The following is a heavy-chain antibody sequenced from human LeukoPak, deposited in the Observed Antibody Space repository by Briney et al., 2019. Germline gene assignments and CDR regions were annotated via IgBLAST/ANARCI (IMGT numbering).Heavy chain of an antibody. CDR3: ASRYCTGVNCFAASYMCMDV. Sequence: GGSLRLSCAASGLSVSGYWLTWVRQAPGKGLEWVANIKQDGSEKNYVDSVEGRFTISRDNADNSLYLEMTNLRVEDTAVYFCASRYCTGVNCFAASYMCMDVWGKGTTVTVSS. J-gene: IGHJ6*03. CDR1: GLSVSGYW. CDR2: IKQDGSEK. V-gene: IGHV3-7*01. D-gene: IGHD2-8*02.